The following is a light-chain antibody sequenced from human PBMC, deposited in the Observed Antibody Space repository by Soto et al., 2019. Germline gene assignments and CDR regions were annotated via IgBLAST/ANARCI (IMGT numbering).Light chain of an antibody. V-gene: IGLV1-47*01. J-gene: IGLJ1*01. CDR2: RNN. Sequence: QSVLTQPPSASWTPGEGDTISCSGSTSNIGRNYVYWYQQLPGTAPKLLIYRNNQRPSGVPDRFYGSKSGTSASLAISGLRSDYEADYFCATGDDSLNGFHVFGSGKKGTVL. CDR3: ATGDDSLNGFHV. CDR1: TSNIGRNY.